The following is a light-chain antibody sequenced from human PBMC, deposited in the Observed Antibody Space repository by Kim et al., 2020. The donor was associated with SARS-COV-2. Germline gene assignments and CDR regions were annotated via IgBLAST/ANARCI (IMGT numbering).Light chain of an antibody. V-gene: IGKV1-8*01. Sequence: ASPGDRVTITCRTSQSISSYLAWYQQKPGKAPKLLIYAASTLQSGVPSRFSGSGSGTDFTLTISCLQSEDFATYYCQQYYSYPRTFGGGTKVDIK. J-gene: IGKJ4*01. CDR2: AAS. CDR1: QSISSY. CDR3: QQYYSYPRT.